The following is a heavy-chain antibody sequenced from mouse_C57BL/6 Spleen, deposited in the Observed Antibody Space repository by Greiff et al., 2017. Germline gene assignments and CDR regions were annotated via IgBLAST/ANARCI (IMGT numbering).Heavy chain of an antibody. CDR3: AYYDGSSYVYIDV. CDR1: GYTFTSYW. J-gene: IGHJ1*03. Sequence: QVQLQQPGTELVKPGASVTLSCKASGYTFTSYWMHWVKQRPGQGLEWIGTINPSHGGTTYNEKFKSKATLTVDKSSSTAYMQLSSLTSEDSAVYYCAYYDGSSYVYIDVWGTGTTVTVAS. V-gene: IGHV1-53*01. CDR2: INPSHGGT. D-gene: IGHD1-1*01.